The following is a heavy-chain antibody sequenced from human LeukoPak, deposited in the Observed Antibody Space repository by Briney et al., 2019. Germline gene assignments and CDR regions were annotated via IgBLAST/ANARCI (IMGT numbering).Heavy chain of an antibody. D-gene: IGHD4-23*01. CDR1: GFTFSSYS. J-gene: IGHJ3*02. Sequence: GGSLRLSRAASGFTFSSYSMNWVRQAPGKGLEWVSSISSSSSYIYYADSVKGRFTISRDNAKNSLYLQMNSLRAEDTAVYYCAREDYGGNSGDAFDIWGQGTMVTVSS. V-gene: IGHV3-21*01. CDR3: AREDYGGNSGDAFDI. CDR2: ISSSSSYI.